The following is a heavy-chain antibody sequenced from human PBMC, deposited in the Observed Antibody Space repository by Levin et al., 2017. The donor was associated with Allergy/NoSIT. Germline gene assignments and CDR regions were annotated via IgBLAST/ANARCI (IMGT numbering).Heavy chain of an antibody. CDR2: IYYSGST. CDR1: AGSITSNSYY. CDR3: ARQTRRYGSPDAFDI. V-gene: IGHV4-39*01. J-gene: IGHJ3*02. D-gene: IGHD5-18*01. Sequence: TSETLSLTCTVSAGSITSNSYYWGWIRQPPGKGLEWIGSIYYSGSTYHNPSLKSRLTVSVDTSTRQFSLTLSSVTAADTALYYCARQTRRYGSPDAFDIWGQGTLVTVSS.